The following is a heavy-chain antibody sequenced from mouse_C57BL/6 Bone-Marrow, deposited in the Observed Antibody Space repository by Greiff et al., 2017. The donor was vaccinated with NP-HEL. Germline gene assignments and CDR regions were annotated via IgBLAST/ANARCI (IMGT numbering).Heavy chain of an antibody. D-gene: IGHD1-1*01. CDR2: IYPRSGNT. J-gene: IGHJ1*03. CDR1: GYTFTSYG. Sequence: QVQLKESGAELARPGASVKLSCKASGYTFTSYGISWVKQRPGQGLEWIGEIYPRSGNTYYNEKFKGKATLTADKSSSTAYMELRSLTSEDSAVYVGEKGYKYGSFHWYFDVWGTGTTVTVSA. V-gene: IGHV1-81*01. CDR3: EKGYKYGSFHWYFDV.